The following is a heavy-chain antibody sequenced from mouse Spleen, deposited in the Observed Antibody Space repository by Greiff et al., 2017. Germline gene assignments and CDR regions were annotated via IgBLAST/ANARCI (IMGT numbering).Heavy chain of an antibody. CDR3: TRWYGSYWYFGV. Sequence: VQLQQSGAELVRPGASVTLSCKASGYTFTDYEMHWVRQTPVHGLEWIGAIVPETGGTAYNQKFKGKAILTADKSSSTAYMELRSLTSEVSAVYYCTRWYGSYWYFGVRGTGTTGTRSS. D-gene: IGHD2-10*02. CDR1: GYTFTDYE. V-gene: IGHV1-15*01. J-gene: IGHJ1*03. CDR2: IVPETGGT.